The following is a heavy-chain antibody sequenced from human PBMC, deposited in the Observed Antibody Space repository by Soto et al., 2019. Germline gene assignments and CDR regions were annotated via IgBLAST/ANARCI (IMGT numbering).Heavy chain of an antibody. V-gene: IGHV3-7*01. CDR2: IKQDGSEK. CDR1: GFTFSSYW. D-gene: IGHD3-3*01. J-gene: IGHJ5*02. CDR3: ARYDFWCGYNWFDP. Sequence: GGSLRLSCAASGFTFSSYWMSWVRQAPGKGLEWVANIKQDGSEKYYVDSVKGRFTISRDNAKNSLYLQMNSLRAEDTAVYYCARYDFWCGYNWFDPWGQGTLVTVSS.